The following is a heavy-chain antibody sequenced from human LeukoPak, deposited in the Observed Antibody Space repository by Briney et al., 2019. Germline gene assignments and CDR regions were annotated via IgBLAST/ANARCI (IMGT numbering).Heavy chain of an antibody. CDR3: ASLYCGADCYSGY. V-gene: IGHV3-48*03. CDR2: ISGSGRTK. Sequence: PGGSLRLSCAASGFTFSSYEMNWVRQAPGKGLEWVSYISGSGRTKYYADSVKGRFTISRDNAKSSLYLQMNSLRAEDTAVYYCASLYCGADCYSGYWGQGTLVTVSS. D-gene: IGHD2-21*02. J-gene: IGHJ4*02. CDR1: GFTFSSYE.